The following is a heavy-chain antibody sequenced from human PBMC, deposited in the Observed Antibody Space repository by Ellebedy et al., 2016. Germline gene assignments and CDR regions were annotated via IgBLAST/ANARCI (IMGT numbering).Heavy chain of an antibody. J-gene: IGHJ4*02. V-gene: IGHV3-33*01. CDR2: IWYDGSNK. CDR3: ARDRNSLVGVTFYFDY. Sequence: GESLKISCTASGFTFSRYGMHWVRQAPGKGLQWVAVIWYDGSNKYYADSVKGRFTISRDNSKNTLYLQMNSLRAEDTAVYYCARDRNSLVGVTFYFDYWGQGTLVTVSS. D-gene: IGHD1-26*01. CDR1: GFTFSRYG.